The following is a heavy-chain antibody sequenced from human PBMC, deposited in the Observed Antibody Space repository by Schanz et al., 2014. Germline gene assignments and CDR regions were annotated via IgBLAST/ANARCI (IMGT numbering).Heavy chain of an antibody. V-gene: IGHV7-4-1*02. J-gene: IGHJ4*02. D-gene: IGHD2-2*01. CDR1: GYNFTTYT. CDR3: ARGYCAGTSCPIFDY. Sequence: QVQLVQSGSELTRPGASVKVSCKASGYNFTTYTMNWVRQAPGQGLEWMGWINTNTGNPTYAQGFTGRFVFSLDTSVSTAYLQISSLKADDTAVYYCARGYCAGTSCPIFDYWGQGTLVTVSS. CDR2: INTNTGNP.